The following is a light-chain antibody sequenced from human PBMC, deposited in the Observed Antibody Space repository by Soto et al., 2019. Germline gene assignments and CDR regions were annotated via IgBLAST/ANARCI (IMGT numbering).Light chain of an antibody. V-gene: IGKV3-20*01. J-gene: IGKJ3*01. CDR2: GSS. Sequence: EIVLTQSPGTLSLSPGERATVSCRASQSVSSSYLAWFQQKPGQAPRLLIYGSSNRATGIPDRFSGSGSGTDFTLTISRLEPEDFAVYFCQHYGNSIFTFGPGTKVDIK. CDR3: QHYGNSIFT. CDR1: QSVSSSY.